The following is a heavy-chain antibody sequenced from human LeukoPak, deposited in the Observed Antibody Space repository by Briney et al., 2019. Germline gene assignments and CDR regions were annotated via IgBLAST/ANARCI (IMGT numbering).Heavy chain of an antibody. CDR1: GGTFSSYA. CDR2: IIPIFGTA. V-gene: IGHV1-69*13. J-gene: IGHJ3*02. Sequence: GASVKVSCKASGGTFSSYAISWVRQAPGQGLEWMGGIIPIFGTANYAQKFQGRVTITADESTSTAYMELSSLRSEDTAVYYCAREYCSSTSCYTEGAFDIWGQGTMVTVSS. CDR3: AREYCSSTSCYTEGAFDI. D-gene: IGHD2-2*02.